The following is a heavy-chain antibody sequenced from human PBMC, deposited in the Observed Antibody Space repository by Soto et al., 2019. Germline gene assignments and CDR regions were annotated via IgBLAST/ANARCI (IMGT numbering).Heavy chain of an antibody. D-gene: IGHD1-7*01. CDR3: ASRLRELLWGPYYYYYYMDV. CDR1: GFTFSSYW. CDR2: IKQDGSEK. V-gene: IGHV3-7*01. Sequence: GGSLRLSCAASGFTFSSYWMSWVRQAPGKGLEWVANIKQDGSEKYYVDSVKGRFTISRDNAKNSLYLQMNSLRAEDTAVYYCASRLRELLWGPYYYYYYMDVWGKGTTVTVSS. J-gene: IGHJ6*03.